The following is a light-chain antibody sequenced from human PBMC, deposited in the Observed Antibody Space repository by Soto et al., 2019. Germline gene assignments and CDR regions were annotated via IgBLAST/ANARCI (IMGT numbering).Light chain of an antibody. CDR2: EVS. Sequence: QSALTQPASVSGSPGQSITISCTGTSSDVGGYNYVSWYQQQPGKAPKLMIYEVSNRPSGVSNRFSGSKSGNTASLTISGLQAEDEADYYGSSYTSSSTLVFGTGTKVTVL. CDR1: SSDVGGYNY. V-gene: IGLV2-14*01. J-gene: IGLJ1*01. CDR3: SSYTSSSTLV.